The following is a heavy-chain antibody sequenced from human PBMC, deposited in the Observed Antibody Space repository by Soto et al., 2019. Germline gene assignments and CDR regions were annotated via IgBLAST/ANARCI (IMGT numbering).Heavy chain of an antibody. Sequence: VQLLESGGGLVQPGGSLRLSCAASGFTFSSYAMNWVRQAPGKGLEWVSVISGSGGSTYYADSVKGRFTISRDNSKNTLYLQMNRLRAEDTAVYSCARLSSSWYFDYWGQGTLVTVSS. CDR3: ARLSSSWYFDY. D-gene: IGHD6-13*01. V-gene: IGHV3-23*01. J-gene: IGHJ4*02. CDR1: GFTFSSYA. CDR2: ISGSGGST.